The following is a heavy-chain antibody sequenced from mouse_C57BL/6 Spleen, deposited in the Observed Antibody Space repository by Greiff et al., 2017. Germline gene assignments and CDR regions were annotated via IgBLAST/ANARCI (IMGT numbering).Heavy chain of an antibody. CDR3: ARGGTGNYFGY. CDR1: GYTFTSYW. D-gene: IGHD3-3*01. CDR2: IHPNSGST. V-gene: IGHV1-64*01. Sequence: QVHVKQPGAELVKPGASVKLSCKASGYTFTSYWMHWVKQRPGQGLEWIGMIHPNSGSTNYNEKFKSKATLTVDKSSSTAYMQLSSLTSEDSSVYYCARGGTGNYFGYWGQGTTLTVSS. J-gene: IGHJ2*01.